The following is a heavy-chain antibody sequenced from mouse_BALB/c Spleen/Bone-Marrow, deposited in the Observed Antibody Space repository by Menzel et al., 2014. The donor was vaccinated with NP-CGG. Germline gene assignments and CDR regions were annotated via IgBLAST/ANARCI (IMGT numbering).Heavy chain of an antibody. CDR3: ARSDGYYPYYYAMDY. Sequence: VQLQESGAELVKPGASVKLSCKASGYTFTSYWMHWVKQRPGQGLEWIREINPSNGRTNYNEKFKSKATLTVDKSSSTAYMQLSSLTSEDSAVYYCARSDGYYPYYYAMDYWGQGTSVTVSS. J-gene: IGHJ4*01. CDR1: GYTFTSYW. V-gene: IGHV1S81*02. D-gene: IGHD2-3*01. CDR2: INPSNGRT.